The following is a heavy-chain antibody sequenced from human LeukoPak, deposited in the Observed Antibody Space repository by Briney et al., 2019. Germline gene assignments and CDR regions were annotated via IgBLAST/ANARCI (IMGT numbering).Heavy chain of an antibody. CDR1: GGSISSYY. Sequence: PSETLSLTCTVSGGSISSYYWSWIRQPPGKGLEWIGYIYYRGTTNYNPSLKSRVTISVDTSKNQFSLKLSSVTAADTAVYYCARDRYSSGWYKGYYGMDVWGQGTTVTVSS. D-gene: IGHD6-19*01. V-gene: IGHV4-59*01. CDR2: IYYRGTT. CDR3: ARDRYSSGWYKGYYGMDV. J-gene: IGHJ6*02.